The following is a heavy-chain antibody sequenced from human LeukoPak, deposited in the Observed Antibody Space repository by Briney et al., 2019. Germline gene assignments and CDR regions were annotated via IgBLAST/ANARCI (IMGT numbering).Heavy chain of an antibody. V-gene: IGHV3-74*01. J-gene: IGHJ4*02. Sequence: GGSLRLSCAASGFTFRTYWMHWVRQAPGKGLVWVSHIKSDGSATTYADSVKGRFTISRDNTKNTLYLQMNSLRAEDTAVYYCARGFSYNHFDYWGQGTLVTVSS. CDR2: IKSDGSAT. D-gene: IGHD5-24*01. CDR1: GFTFRTYW. CDR3: ARGFSYNHFDY.